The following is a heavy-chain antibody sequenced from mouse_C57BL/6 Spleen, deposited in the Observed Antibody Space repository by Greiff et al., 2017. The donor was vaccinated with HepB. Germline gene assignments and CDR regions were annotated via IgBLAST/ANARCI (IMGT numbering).Heavy chain of an antibody. V-gene: IGHV1-82*01. CDR1: GYAFSSSW. Sequence: QVQLQQSGPELVKPGAPVKISCKASGYAFSSSWMNWVKQRPGKGLEWIGRIYPGDGDTNYNGKFKGKATLTADKSSSTAYMQLSSLTSEDSAVYFCARTGSYAMDYWGQGTSVTVSS. D-gene: IGHD2-2*01. J-gene: IGHJ4*01. CDR3: ARTGSYAMDY. CDR2: IYPGDGDT.